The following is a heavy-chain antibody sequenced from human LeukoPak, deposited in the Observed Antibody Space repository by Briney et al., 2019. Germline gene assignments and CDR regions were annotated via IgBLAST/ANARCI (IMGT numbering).Heavy chain of an antibody. CDR2: ISSSSSTI. Sequence: PGRSLRLSCAASGFTFSSYSMNWVRQAPGKGLEWVSYISSSSSTIYYADSVKGRFTISRDNAKNSLYLQMNSLRAEDTAVYYCARSVITMIVVVINDAFDIWGQGTMVTVSS. V-gene: IGHV3-48*01. CDR3: ARSVITMIVVVINDAFDI. D-gene: IGHD3-22*01. J-gene: IGHJ3*02. CDR1: GFTFSSYS.